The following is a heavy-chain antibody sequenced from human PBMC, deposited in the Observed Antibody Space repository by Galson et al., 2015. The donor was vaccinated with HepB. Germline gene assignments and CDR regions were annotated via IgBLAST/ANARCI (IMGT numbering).Heavy chain of an antibody. CDR1: GYSFTSYW. CDR3: ARRLEASYYYRGAFDI. J-gene: IGHJ3*02. V-gene: IGHV5-10-1*01. D-gene: IGHD3-10*01. Sequence: QSGAEVKKPGESLRISCKGSGYSFTSYWISWVRQMPGKGLEWMGRIDPSDSYTNYSPSFQGHVTISTDKSISTAYLQWSSLKASDTAMYFCARRLEASYYYRGAFDIWGQGTMVTVSS. CDR2: IDPSDSYT.